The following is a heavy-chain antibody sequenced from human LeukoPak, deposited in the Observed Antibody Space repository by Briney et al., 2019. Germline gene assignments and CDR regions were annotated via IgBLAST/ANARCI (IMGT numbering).Heavy chain of an antibody. Sequence: LPGGSLRLACAATGYTFSNNAMHWVRQAPGKGLEWVAVISYDGSDQRYADSVKGRFTISRDNAKNSLYLLMNSLRAEDTAVYYCARDGSYSGSGSPSYYWGQGTLVTVSS. CDR1: GYTFSNNA. D-gene: IGHD3-10*01. J-gene: IGHJ4*02. CDR3: ARDGSYSGSGSPSYY. CDR2: ISYDGSDQ. V-gene: IGHV3-30*04.